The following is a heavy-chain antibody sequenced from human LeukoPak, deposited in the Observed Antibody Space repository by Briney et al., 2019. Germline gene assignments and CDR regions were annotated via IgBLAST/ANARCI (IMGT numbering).Heavy chain of an antibody. D-gene: IGHD6-13*01. CDR2: INTYTGNP. CDR3: ARLVAAGGSGSFDP. J-gene: IGHJ5*02. CDR1: DYTFTTYA. V-gene: IGHV7-4-1*01. Sequence: GASVTVSFTASDYTFTTYAMNWVRQAPGQGLEWMGWINTYTGNPTYAQDFTGRFVFSLDTSVSTAHLQIYSLKAEDTAVYYCARLVAAGGSGSFDPWGQGTLVTVSS.